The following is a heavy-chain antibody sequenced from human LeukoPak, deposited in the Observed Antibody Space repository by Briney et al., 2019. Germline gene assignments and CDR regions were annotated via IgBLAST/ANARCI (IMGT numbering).Heavy chain of an antibody. Sequence: GSLRLSCAASGFTISSYSMNWVRQAPGKGLEWVSSISSSSSYIYYADSVKGRFTISRDNAKNSLYLQMNSLRAEDTAVYYCARETRGLYNWFDPWGQGTLVTVSS. CDR1: GFTISSYS. CDR2: ISSSSSYI. J-gene: IGHJ5*02. D-gene: IGHD3-10*01. V-gene: IGHV3-21*01. CDR3: ARETRGLYNWFDP.